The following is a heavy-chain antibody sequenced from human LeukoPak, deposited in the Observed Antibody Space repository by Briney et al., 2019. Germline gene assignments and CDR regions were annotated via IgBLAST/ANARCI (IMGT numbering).Heavy chain of an antibody. V-gene: IGHV3-11*01. CDR2: ISSGGTTI. Sequence: GGSLRLSCAASGFTLGDYYMSWIRQAPGKGLEWVSFISSGGTTIYYADSVKGRFTISRDNAKNSLYLQMNSLRAEDTAVYYCARDTALSGTRRVHDYWGQGTTVTVSS. J-gene: IGHJ4*03. CDR1: GFTLGDYY. CDR3: ARDTALSGTRRVHDY. D-gene: IGHD1-7*01.